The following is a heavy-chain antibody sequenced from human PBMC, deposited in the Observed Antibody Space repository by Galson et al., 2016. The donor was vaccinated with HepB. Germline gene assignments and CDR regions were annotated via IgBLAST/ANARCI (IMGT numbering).Heavy chain of an antibody. V-gene: IGHV4-31*03. D-gene: IGHD2-15*01. CDR1: GGSINSGGSY. CDR2: IYYSGST. Sequence: TLSLTCTDSGGSINSGGSYWTWIRQHPGKGLEWIGYIYYSGSTFYNPSLKSRATMSIDTSKNQFSLKLSSATAADTAVYYCARALVVVVTAAFDYWGQGTLVTVSS. CDR3: ARALVVVVTAAFDY. J-gene: IGHJ4*02.